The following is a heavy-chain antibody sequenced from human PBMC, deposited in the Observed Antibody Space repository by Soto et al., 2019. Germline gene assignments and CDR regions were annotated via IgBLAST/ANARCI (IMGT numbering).Heavy chain of an antibody. D-gene: IGHD2-8*01. CDR1: GFSLSNARMG. Sequence: DSGPTLVHPTETLTLTCTVSGFSLSNARMGVSWIRQPPGKALEWLAHIFSNDEKSYSTSLKSRLTISKDTCKSQVVLTMTNMEPVDTATYYCARNRDMARNGDYCYRLDVWGQGTSVPVSS. J-gene: IGHJ6*02. V-gene: IGHV2-26*01. CDR3: ARNRDMARNGDYCYRLDV. CDR2: IFSNDEK.